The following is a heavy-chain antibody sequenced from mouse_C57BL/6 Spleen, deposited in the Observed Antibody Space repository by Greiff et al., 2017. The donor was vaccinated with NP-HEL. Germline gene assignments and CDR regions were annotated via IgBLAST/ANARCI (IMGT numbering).Heavy chain of an antibody. J-gene: IGHJ4*01. CDR1: GYTFTDYE. V-gene: IGHV1-15*01. CDR3: TRSTTVVGGYAMDY. CDR2: IDPETGGT. D-gene: IGHD1-1*01. Sequence: QVQLQQSGAELVRPGASVTLSCKASGYTFTDYEMHWVKQTPVHGLEWIGAIDPETGGTAYNQKFKGKAILTADKSSSTAYMELRSLTSEDSAVYYCTRSTTVVGGYAMDYWGQGTSVTVSS.